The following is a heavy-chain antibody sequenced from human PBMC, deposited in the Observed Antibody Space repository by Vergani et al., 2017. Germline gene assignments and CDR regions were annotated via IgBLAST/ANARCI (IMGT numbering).Heavy chain of an antibody. CDR1: GGPISSYY. D-gene: IGHD1-26*01. J-gene: IGHJ4*02. CDR2: IYYSGST. V-gene: IGHV4-59*01. Sequence: VQLQESGPGLVKPSETLSLTCTVSGGPISSYYWSWIRQPPGTGRGWIGYIYYSGSTNYNPSLKSRVTISVDPSKNQFSLKLSAVTGADTAVYYCARGVVGASLFDYWGQGTLVTVSS. CDR3: ARGVVGASLFDY.